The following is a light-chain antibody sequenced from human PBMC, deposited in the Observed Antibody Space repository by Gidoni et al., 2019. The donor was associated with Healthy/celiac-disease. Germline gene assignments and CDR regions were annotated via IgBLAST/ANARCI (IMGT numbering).Light chain of an antibody. CDR1: QSVSSY. CDR3: QQRSNWPRGYT. CDR2: DAS. J-gene: IGKJ2*01. V-gene: IGKV3-11*01. Sequence: EIVLTQSPATLSLSPGERATLPCRASQSVSSYLAWYQQKPGQAPRLLIYDASNRATGIPARFRGSGSGTDCTLTISSLEPEDFAVYYCQQRSNWPRGYTFGQGTKLEIK.